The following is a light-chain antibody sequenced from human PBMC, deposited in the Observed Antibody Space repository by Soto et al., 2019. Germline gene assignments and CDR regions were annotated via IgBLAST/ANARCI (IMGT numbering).Light chain of an antibody. V-gene: IGLV1-44*01. CDR2: SND. CDR1: SSNIGSDT. Sequence: QSVLTQPPSASGTPGQRVTISCSGSSSNIGSDTVNWYRQLPGTAPKLLIYSNDQRPSGVPDRFSGSKSGTSASLAISWLQSEDEAHYYCAAWDDSLNGWGFGGGTKLTVL. CDR3: AAWDDSLNGWG. J-gene: IGLJ3*02.